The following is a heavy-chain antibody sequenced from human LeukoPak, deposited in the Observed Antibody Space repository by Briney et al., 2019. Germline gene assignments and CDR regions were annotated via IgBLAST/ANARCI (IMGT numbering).Heavy chain of an antibody. J-gene: IGHJ3*02. V-gene: IGHV3-23*01. D-gene: IGHD3-22*01. Sequence: GGSLRLSCAASGFTFSSYAMNWVRQAPGKGLEWVSGISGSGGSTYYADSVKGRFTISRDNSRNTLYLQMNSLRAEDTAVYYCARDDSSGFDAFDIWGQGTMVTVSS. CDR3: ARDDSSGFDAFDI. CDR1: GFTFSSYA. CDR2: ISGSGGST.